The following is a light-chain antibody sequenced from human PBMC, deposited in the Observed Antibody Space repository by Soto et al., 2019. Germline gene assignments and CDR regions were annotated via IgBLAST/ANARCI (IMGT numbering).Light chain of an antibody. CDR1: QSVSSS. J-gene: IGKJ1*01. CDR2: SGD. V-gene: IGKV3-15*01. CDR3: QQRYSWLRA. Sequence: DILMTQSPDALSLSPGETATLSCRASQSVSSSVAWYQHKPGQSPRLVVYSGDKRAPGIPPRFSGSGSGTDFTLTISSLESDDFAIYYCQQRYSWLRAFGPGTKVDIK.